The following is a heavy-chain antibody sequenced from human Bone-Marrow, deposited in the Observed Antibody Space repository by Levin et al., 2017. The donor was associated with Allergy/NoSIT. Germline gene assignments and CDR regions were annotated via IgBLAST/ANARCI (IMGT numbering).Heavy chain of an antibody. CDR3: ARDLRASRTFDI. V-gene: IGHV3-11*05. J-gene: IGHJ3*02. CDR2: ITSSSVYT. CDR1: GFTFNDYY. Sequence: GGSLRLSCAASGFTFNDYYMSWIRQAPEKGLEWVSYITSSSVYTNYADSVKGRFTISRDNAKNSLYLQMNSLRADDTAVYYCARDLRASRTFDIWGQGTMVTVSS.